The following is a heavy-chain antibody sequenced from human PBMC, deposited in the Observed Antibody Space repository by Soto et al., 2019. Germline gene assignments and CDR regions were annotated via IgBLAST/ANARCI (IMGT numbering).Heavy chain of an antibody. V-gene: IGHV5-51*01. Sequence: GESLKISCKCSGYSFTSYWIGWVRQMPGKGLEWMGIIYPGDSDTRYSPSFQGQVTISADKSISTAYLQWSSLKASDTAMYYCARLGGPGYYGSGSIPWGQGTLVTVSS. J-gene: IGHJ4*02. CDR2: IYPGDSDT. CDR3: ARLGGPGYYGSGSIP. CDR1: GYSFTSYW. D-gene: IGHD3-10*01.